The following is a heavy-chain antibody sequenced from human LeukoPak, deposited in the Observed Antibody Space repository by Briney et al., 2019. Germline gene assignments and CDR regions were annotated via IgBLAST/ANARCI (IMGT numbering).Heavy chain of an antibody. Sequence: GGSLRLSCEVSGFTFSTFGMNWLRQAPGKGLEWVSSFRGDGGSTYYAESVKGRFTISRDNSKNTVYLQMNDLRVEDTAIYYCAKDGYGPGGRWFDPWGQGTLVTVPS. CDR2: FRGDGGST. V-gene: IGHV3-23*01. J-gene: IGHJ5*02. CDR3: AKDGYGPGGRWFDP. D-gene: IGHD3-10*01. CDR1: GFTFSTFG.